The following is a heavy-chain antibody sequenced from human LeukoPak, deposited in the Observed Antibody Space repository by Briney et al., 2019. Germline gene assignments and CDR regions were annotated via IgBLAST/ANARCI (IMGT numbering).Heavy chain of an antibody. Sequence: SETLSLTCAVYGGSFSGYYWSWIRQPPGKGLEWIGEINHSGSTNYNPSLKSRVTISVDTSKNQFSLKLSSVTAADTAVYYCARGRRGYSSSWYDYWGQGTLVTVSS. CDR1: GGSFSGYY. J-gene: IGHJ4*02. V-gene: IGHV4-34*01. CDR2: INHSGST. CDR3: ARGRRGYSSSWYDY. D-gene: IGHD6-13*01.